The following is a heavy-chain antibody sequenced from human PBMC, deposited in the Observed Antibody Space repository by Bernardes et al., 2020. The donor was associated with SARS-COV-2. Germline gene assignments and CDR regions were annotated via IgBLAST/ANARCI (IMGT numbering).Heavy chain of an antibody. CDR3: ARGEMGQQLNYYGMDV. V-gene: IGHV1-18*01. CDR2: ISAYNGNT. J-gene: IGHJ6*02. D-gene: IGHD6-13*01. CDR1: GYTFTSYG. Sequence: SFPASGYTFTSYGISWVRQAPGQGLEWMGWISAYNGNTNYAQKLQGRVTMTTDTSTGTAYMELRSLRSDDTAVYYCARGEMGQQLNYYGMDVWGQGTTVTVSS.